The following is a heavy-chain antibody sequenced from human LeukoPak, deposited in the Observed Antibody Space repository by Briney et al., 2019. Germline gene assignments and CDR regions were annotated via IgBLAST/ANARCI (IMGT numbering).Heavy chain of an antibody. CDR3: ARDRYYGSENYYYYYYMDV. CDR2: IWYDGSKT. CDR1: GFTFSNYG. D-gene: IGHD3-10*01. J-gene: IGHJ6*03. V-gene: IGHV3-33*01. Sequence: GRSPRLSCAASGFTFSNYGMHWVRQAPGKGLEWVAVIWYDGSKTYYADSVKGRFTISRDNSKNTLYLQTSSLRAEDTAVYYCARDRYYGSENYYYYYYMDVWGKGTTVTVSS.